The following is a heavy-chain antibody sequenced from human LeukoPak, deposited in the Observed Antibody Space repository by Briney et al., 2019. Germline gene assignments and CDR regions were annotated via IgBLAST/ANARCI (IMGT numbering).Heavy chain of an antibody. CDR1: GHAFTTYY. D-gene: IGHD1-14*01. Sequence: ASVKASCKPPGHAFTTYYVYLVRQAPGHALEWMGVINPSVDCTNYPQRFQARVTLTKNTSTNPVSLDLSSLRSEGTAIYHFAKKPPNTGRFGPWGQGNLVTVSP. J-gene: IGHJ5*02. CDR3: AKKPPNTGRFGP. CDR2: INPSVDCT. V-gene: IGHV1-46*01.